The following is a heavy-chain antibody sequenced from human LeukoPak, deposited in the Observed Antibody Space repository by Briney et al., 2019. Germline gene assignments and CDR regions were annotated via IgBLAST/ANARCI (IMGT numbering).Heavy chain of an antibody. CDR3: AKDSIAVASSGLDY. CDR2: ISWNSGSI. J-gene: IGHJ4*02. Sequence: GGSLRLSCAASGFTFDDYAMHWVRQAPGKGLEWVSGISWNSGSIGYADSVKGQFTISRDNAKNSLYLQMNSLRAEDTALYYCAKDSIAVASSGLDYWGQGTLVTVSS. D-gene: IGHD6-19*01. V-gene: IGHV3-9*01. CDR1: GFTFDDYA.